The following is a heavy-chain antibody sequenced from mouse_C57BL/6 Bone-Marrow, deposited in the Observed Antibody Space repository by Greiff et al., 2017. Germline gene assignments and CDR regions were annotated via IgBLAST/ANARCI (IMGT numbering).Heavy chain of an antibody. CDR1: GYTFTSYW. CDR3: ARRGGIHWYFDV. J-gene: IGHJ1*03. CDR2: IDPSDSYT. Sequence: VQLQQPGAELVKPGASVKLSCKASGYTFTSYWMQWVKQRPGQGLEWIGEIDPSDSYTNYNQKFKGKATLTVDTSSSTAYMQLSSLTSEDSAVYYCARRGGIHWYFDVWGTGTTVTVSS. D-gene: IGHD1-1*01. V-gene: IGHV1-50*01.